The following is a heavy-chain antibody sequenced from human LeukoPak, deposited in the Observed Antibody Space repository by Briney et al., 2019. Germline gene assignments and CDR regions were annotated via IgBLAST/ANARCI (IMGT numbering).Heavy chain of an antibody. Sequence: SDTLSLTCAVSGYSISSSYWWAWIRQPPGKGLEWIGYIYFSGSTNYNPSLKSRVTMSVDTSKNQFSLKMISVTALDTAVYYCAKTTSGAFDIWGQGTLVTVSS. CDR3: AKTTSGAFDI. CDR2: IYFSGST. CDR1: GYSISSSYW. V-gene: IGHV4-28*06. J-gene: IGHJ3*02.